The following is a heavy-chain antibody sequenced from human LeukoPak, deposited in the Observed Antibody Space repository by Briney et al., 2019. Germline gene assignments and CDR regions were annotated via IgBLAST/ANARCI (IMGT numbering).Heavy chain of an antibody. Sequence: PSQTLSLTCTVSGASISSPGYYWSWIRQPPGKGLEWIGNIYYTGKSDYNPSLKSRVTMSVDTSKNQFSLKLSSVSAADTAVYYCAREYSSSSGRTFDYWGQGTLVTVSS. CDR2: IYYTGKS. J-gene: IGHJ4*02. CDR3: AREYSSSSGRTFDY. D-gene: IGHD6-6*01. CDR1: GASISSPGYY. V-gene: IGHV4-31*03.